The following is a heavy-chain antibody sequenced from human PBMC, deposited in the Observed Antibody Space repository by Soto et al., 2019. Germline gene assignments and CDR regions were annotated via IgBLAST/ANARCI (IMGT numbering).Heavy chain of an antibody. V-gene: IGHV4-39*01. Sequence: SSETLSLTCTVSRGSISSSSYYWGWIRQPPGKGLEWIGSIYYSGSTYYNPSLKSRVTISVDTSKNQFSLKLSSVTAADTAVYYCARGAFCSISTSCRFDPWGQGTLVTVSS. CDR1: RGSISSSSYY. CDR2: IYYSGST. J-gene: IGHJ5*02. CDR3: ARGAFCSISTSCRFDP. D-gene: IGHD2-2*01.